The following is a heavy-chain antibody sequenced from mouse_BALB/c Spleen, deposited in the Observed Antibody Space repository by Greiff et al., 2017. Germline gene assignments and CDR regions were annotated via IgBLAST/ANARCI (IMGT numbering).Heavy chain of an antibody. CDR3: ARGDLLVSFAY. CDR1: GYTFSSYW. J-gene: IGHJ3*01. Sequence: QVQLQQSGAELMKPGASVKISCKATGYTFSSYWIEWVKQRPGHGLEWIGEILPGSGSTNYNEKFKGKATFTADTSSNTAYMQLSSLTSEDSAVYSVARGDLLVSFAYWGQGTLVTVSA. CDR2: ILPGSGST. V-gene: IGHV1-9*01. D-gene: IGHD1-1*01.